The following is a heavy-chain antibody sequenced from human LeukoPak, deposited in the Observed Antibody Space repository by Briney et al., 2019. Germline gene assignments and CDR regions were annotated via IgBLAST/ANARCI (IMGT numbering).Heavy chain of an antibody. CDR2: VHLNGAT. Sequence: SGTLSLTCAVSAGSITTTNWWSWVRQPPGKGLEWIGEVHLNGATNYNPSLESRFSMSIDKSNNHLSLEVTSVTAADTAMYYCTRESGAFSPFGFWGQGTLVTVSS. J-gene: IGHJ4*02. D-gene: IGHD1-26*01. CDR3: TRESGAFSPFGF. V-gene: IGHV4-4*02. CDR1: AGSITTTNW.